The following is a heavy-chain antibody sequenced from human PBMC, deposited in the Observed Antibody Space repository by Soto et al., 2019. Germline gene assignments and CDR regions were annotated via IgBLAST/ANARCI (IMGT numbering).Heavy chain of an antibody. CDR2: IHYSGTT. V-gene: IGHV4-59*12. D-gene: IGHD6-13*01. CDR3: ARVFSDSSSFFDP. Sequence: PSETLSLTCTVSGGSINNYYCNWVRQPPGKGLEWIGSIHYSGTTHYNPSLESRVTISADRAKNQFSLKLNSVTAADTAVYYCARVFSDSSSFFDPWGQGTLVTVSS. J-gene: IGHJ5*02. CDR1: GGSINNYY.